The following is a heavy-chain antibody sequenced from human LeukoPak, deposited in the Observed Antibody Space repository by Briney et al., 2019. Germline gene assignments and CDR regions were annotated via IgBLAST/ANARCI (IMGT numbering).Heavy chain of an antibody. V-gene: IGHV1-8*01. J-gene: IGHJ4*02. CDR3: ARAVRIVGANPLLGPFEYYFDY. D-gene: IGHD1-26*01. CDR1: GYTFTYYD. Sequence: GASVKVSCKASGYTFTYYDINWVRQAPGQGLEWMGWMNPNSGNTGYTQKFQGRVTMTRNTSGSTAYMYLNSLTSEDTAVYFCARAVRIVGANPLLGPFEYYFDYWGQGTLVTVSS. CDR2: MNPNSGNT.